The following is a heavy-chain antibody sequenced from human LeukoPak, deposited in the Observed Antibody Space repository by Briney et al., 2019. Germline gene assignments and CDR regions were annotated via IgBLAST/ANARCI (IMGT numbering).Heavy chain of an antibody. Sequence: ASVKVSCKASGYTFTSYYIHWVRQAPGQGLEWMGWINTNTGNPTYAQGFTGRFVFSLDTSVSTAYRQISSLKAEDTAVYYCARGLRDSSSWDYYFDYWGQGTLVTVSS. CDR3: ARGLRDSSSWDYYFDY. V-gene: IGHV7-4-1*02. J-gene: IGHJ4*02. D-gene: IGHD6-13*01. CDR1: GYTFTSYY. CDR2: INTNTGNP.